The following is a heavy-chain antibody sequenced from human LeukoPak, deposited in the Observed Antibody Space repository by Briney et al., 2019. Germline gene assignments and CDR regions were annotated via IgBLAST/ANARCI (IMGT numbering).Heavy chain of an antibody. D-gene: IGHD4-11*01. V-gene: IGHV4-38-2*01. J-gene: IGHJ4*02. CDR3: ARPYSNPQDVRFDY. CDR1: GYSISSGYY. Sequence: SETLSLTCAVSGYSISSGYYWGWIRQPPGKGLEWIGSIYHSGSTYYNPSLKSRVTISVDTSKNQFSLKLSSVTAADTAVYYCARPYSNPQDVRFDYWGQGTLVTVSS. CDR2: IYHSGST.